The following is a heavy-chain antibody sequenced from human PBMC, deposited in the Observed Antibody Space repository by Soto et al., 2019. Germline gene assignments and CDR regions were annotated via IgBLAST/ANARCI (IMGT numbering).Heavy chain of an antibody. CDR1: GFTFSSYA. CDR3: AKDPGTEIRLEELSLR. V-gene: IGHV3-23*01. D-gene: IGHD3-16*02. J-gene: IGHJ4*02. CDR2: ISGSGGST. Sequence: GGSLRLSCAASGFTFSSYAMSWVRQAPGKGLEWVSAISGSGGSTYYADSVKGRFTISRDNSKNTLYLQMNSLRAEDTAVYYCAKDPGTEIRLEELSLRWGQGTLVTVSS.